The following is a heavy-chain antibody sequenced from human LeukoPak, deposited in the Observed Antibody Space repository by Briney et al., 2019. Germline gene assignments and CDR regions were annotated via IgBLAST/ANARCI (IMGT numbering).Heavy chain of an antibody. CDR1: RYTFTSYD. V-gene: IGHV1-8*03. Sequence: ASVKVSCKASRYTFTSYDINWVRQATGQGLEWMGWMNPNSGNTGYAQKFQGRVTITRNTSISTAYMELSSLRSEDTAVYYCARGLRWLQSPYYFDYWGQGTLVTVSS. J-gene: IGHJ4*02. D-gene: IGHD5-24*01. CDR2: MNPNSGNT. CDR3: ARGLRWLQSPYYFDY.